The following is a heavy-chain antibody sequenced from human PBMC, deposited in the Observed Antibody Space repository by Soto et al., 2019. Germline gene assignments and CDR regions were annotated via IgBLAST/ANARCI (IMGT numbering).Heavy chain of an antibody. J-gene: IGHJ6*02. Sequence: GGSLRLSCAASGFTFSSYGMHWVRQAPGKGLEWVAVIWYDGSNKYYADSVKGRFTISRDNSKNTLYLQMNSLRAEDTAVYYCAGAGLELMYYYGMDVWGQGTTVTVSS. CDR2: IWYDGSNK. V-gene: IGHV3-33*01. D-gene: IGHD1-7*01. CDR3: AGAGLELMYYYGMDV. CDR1: GFTFSSYG.